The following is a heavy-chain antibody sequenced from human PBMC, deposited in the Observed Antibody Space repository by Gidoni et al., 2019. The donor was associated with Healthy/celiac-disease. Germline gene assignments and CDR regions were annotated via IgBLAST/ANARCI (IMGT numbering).Heavy chain of an antibody. CDR1: GFTFSSYA. Sequence: EVQLLASGGGLVQRGRSLRLSCAASGFTFSSYAMSWVRQAPGKGLEWVSAISGSGGSTYYADSVKGRFTISRDNSKNTRYLQMNSLRAEDTAVYYCAENQYYYYMDVWGKGTTVTVSS. V-gene: IGHV3-23*01. J-gene: IGHJ6*03. CDR3: AENQYYYYMDV. CDR2: ISGSGGST.